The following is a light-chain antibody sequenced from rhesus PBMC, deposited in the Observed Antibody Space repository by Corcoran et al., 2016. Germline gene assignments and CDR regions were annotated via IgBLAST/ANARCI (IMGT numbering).Light chain of an antibody. CDR2: KAS. J-gene: IGKJ4*01. CDR1: ENVNNY. CDR3: QHAYGTLLT. Sequence: DIQMTQSPSSLSASVGYRVTITCRASENVNNYLTWYQQKPGKAPNLLISKASTLQTGVPSRFTGSGSGTEYTLTFSSLQPDDVGTYYCQHAYGTLLTFGGGTKVEIK. V-gene: IGKV1-74*01.